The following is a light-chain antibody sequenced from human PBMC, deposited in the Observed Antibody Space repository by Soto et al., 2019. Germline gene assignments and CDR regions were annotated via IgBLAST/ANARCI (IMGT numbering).Light chain of an antibody. Sequence: DIQMTQTPSTLSASVGDRVAITCRASQTSSTWLAWYQQKPGKAPKLLIQKASSLESGVPSRFSGSGSGTEFTLTISSLQPDDFATYYCQQYDSYSITFGQGTRLEIK. J-gene: IGKJ5*01. CDR1: QTSSTW. CDR2: KAS. V-gene: IGKV1-5*03. CDR3: QQYDSYSIT.